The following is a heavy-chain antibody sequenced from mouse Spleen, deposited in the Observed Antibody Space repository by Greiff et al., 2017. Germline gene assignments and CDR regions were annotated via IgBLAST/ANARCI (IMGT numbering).Heavy chain of an antibody. CDR1: GYAFSSYW. V-gene: IGHV1-80*01. CDR3: ARKGDRYDSFDY. CDR2: IYPGDGDT. J-gene: IGHJ2*01. Sequence: QVQLKESGAELVKPGASVKISCKASGYAFSSYWMNWVEQRPGKGLEWIGQIYPGDGDTNYNGKFKGKATLTADKSSSTAYMQLSSLTSEDSAVYFCARKGDRYDSFDYWGQGTTLTVSS. D-gene: IGHD2-14*01.